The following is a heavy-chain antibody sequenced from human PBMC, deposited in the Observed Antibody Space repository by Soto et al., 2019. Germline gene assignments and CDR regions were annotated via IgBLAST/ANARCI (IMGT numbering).Heavy chain of an antibody. V-gene: IGHV3-30*18. J-gene: IGHJ6*03. CDR1: GFTFSTYG. CDR2: ISHDASNK. Sequence: GGSLRLSCAASGFTFSTYGMHWVRQAPGKGLEWVALISHDASNKYYADSVTGRFTISRDNSKNTLYLQMNSLRAEDTAVYYCAKGPIWSGRYYYYYHLDVWGKGTTVTVSS. CDR3: AKGPIWSGRYYYYYHLDV. D-gene: IGHD3-3*01.